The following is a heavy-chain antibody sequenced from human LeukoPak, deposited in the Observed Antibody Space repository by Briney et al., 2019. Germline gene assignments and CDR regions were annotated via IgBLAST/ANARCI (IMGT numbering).Heavy chain of an antibody. Sequence: GGSLRLSCAASGFTFSSNWMSWVRQAPGKGLEWMANIKQDGSETHYIDSVKGRFTISRDNAKNSLYLQMNSLRAEDTAVYYCARGPLWFGESYWGQGTLVTVS. V-gene: IGHV3-7*01. CDR2: IKQDGSET. CDR3: ARGPLWFGESY. CDR1: GFTFSSNW. D-gene: IGHD3-10*01. J-gene: IGHJ4*02.